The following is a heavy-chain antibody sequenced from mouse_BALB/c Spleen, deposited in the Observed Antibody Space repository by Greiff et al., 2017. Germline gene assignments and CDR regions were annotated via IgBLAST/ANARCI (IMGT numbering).Heavy chain of an antibody. CDR3: ARDDYDAMDY. V-gene: IGHV1-31*01. J-gene: IGHJ4*01. CDR2: INPYNGAT. CDR1: GYSFTGYY. Sequence: VQLQQSGPELVKPGASVKISCKASGYSFTGYYMHWVKQSHVKSLEWIGRINPYNGATSYNQNFKDKASLTVDKSSSTAYMELHSLTSEDSAVYYCARDDYDAMDYWGQGTSVTVSS.